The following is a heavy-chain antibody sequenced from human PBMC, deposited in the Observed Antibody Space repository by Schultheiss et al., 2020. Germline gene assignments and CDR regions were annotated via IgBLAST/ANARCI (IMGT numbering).Heavy chain of an antibody. CDR3: ARGGYSRSFFDY. D-gene: IGHD6-6*01. J-gene: IGHJ4*02. Sequence: GGSLRLSCAASGLTFSSYAMNWVRQAPGKGLEWVAVISYDGSNKYYADSVKGRFTISRDNSKNTLYLQMNSLRAEDTAVYYCARGGYSRSFFDYWGQGTLVTVSS. CDR2: ISYDGSNK. V-gene: IGHV3-30-3*01. CDR1: GLTFSSYA.